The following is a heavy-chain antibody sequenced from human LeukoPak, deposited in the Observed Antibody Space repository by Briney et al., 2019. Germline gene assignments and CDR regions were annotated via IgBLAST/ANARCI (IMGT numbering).Heavy chain of an antibody. CDR2: IYSGGSI. Sequence: GGSLRLSCAASGFTVSSNYMSWVRQAPGKGLEWVSVIYSGGSIYYADSVKGRFTISRDNSKNTLYLQMNSLRAEDTAVYYCAVYGDRIYGMDVWGQGTTVTVSS. V-gene: IGHV3-66*01. CDR3: AVYGDRIYGMDV. D-gene: IGHD4-17*01. J-gene: IGHJ6*02. CDR1: GFTVSSNY.